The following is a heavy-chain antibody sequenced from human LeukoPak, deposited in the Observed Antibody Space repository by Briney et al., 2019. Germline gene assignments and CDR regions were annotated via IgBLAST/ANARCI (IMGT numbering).Heavy chain of an antibody. CDR1: GFTFSSYA. Sequence: PGGSLRLSCAASGFTFSSYAMHWVRQAPGKGLEWVAVISYDGSNKYYADSVKGRFTISRDNSKNTLYLQMNSLRAEDTAVYYCARYLSPRRGVYSSTLFWDWFDPWGQGTLVTVSS. D-gene: IGHD6-13*01. CDR2: ISYDGSNK. J-gene: IGHJ5*02. V-gene: IGHV3-30*07. CDR3: ARYLSPRRGVYSSTLFWDWFDP.